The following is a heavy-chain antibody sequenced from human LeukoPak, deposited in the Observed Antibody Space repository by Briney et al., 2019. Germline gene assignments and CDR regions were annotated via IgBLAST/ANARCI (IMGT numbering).Heavy chain of an antibody. CDR3: ARWAGYSSGWYWGPFDY. CDR2: IIPISNTA. V-gene: IGHV1-69*01. CDR1: GGTFSSYA. J-gene: IGHJ4*02. D-gene: IGHD6-13*01. Sequence: SVKVSCKASGGTFSSYAISWVRVAPGQGLEWMGGIIPISNTANYAQKFQGRVTITADESTSTAYMELSSLRFEDTAVYYCARWAGYSSGWYWGPFDYWGQGTLLTVSS.